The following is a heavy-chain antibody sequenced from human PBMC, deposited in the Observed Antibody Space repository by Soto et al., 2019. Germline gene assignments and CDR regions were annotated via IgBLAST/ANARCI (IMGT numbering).Heavy chain of an antibody. CDR1: GDSVTENY. Sequence: KPSETLSLTCAFSGDSVTENYLTWIRQSPEKGLEWIGYMHYTGFSFSNPSLKSRVAMSVDKSKNEFTLQLISVTAADTAVYYCARDVSGSGDFDYWGQGTLVTVSS. V-gene: IGHV4-59*02. CDR2: MHYTGFS. J-gene: IGHJ4*02. D-gene: IGHD3-10*01. CDR3: ARDVSGSGDFDY.